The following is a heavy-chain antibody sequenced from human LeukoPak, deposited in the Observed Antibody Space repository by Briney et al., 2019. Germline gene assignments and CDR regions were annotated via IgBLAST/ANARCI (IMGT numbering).Heavy chain of an antibody. Sequence: ASVKVSCKASGYTFTGYYMHWVRQASGKGLEWVGRIRSKANSYATAYAASVKGRFTISRDDSKNTAYLQMNSLKTEDTAVYYCTSGGYSYGFDYWGQGTLVTVSS. CDR1: GYTFTGYY. CDR3: TSGGYSYGFDY. CDR2: IRSKANSYAT. V-gene: IGHV3-73*01. D-gene: IGHD5-18*01. J-gene: IGHJ4*02.